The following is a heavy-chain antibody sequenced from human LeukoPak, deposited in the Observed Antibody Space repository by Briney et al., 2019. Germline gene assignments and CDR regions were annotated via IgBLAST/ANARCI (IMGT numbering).Heavy chain of an antibody. V-gene: IGHV4-61*02. J-gene: IGHJ3*02. CDR2: IYTSGST. CDR1: GGSISSGSYY. Sequence: PSETLSLTCSVSGGSISSGSYYWGWIRQPAGKGLEWIGRIYTSGSTHNSPSLKSRVNISVDTSKNQFSLKLSSVTAADTAVYYCARESGSYYLGAFDIWGQGTMVTVSS. CDR3: ARESGSYYLGAFDI. D-gene: IGHD1-26*01.